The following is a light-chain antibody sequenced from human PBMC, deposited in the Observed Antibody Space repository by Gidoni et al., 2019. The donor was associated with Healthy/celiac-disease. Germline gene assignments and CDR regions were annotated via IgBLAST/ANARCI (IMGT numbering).Light chain of an antibody. J-gene: IGKJ1*01. CDR1: QSISTY. Sequence: DIQMTQSPSSLSASVGDRVTITCRASQSISTYLNWYQQKPGKAPKLLIYAASSLQSGVPSRFSGSGSGTDFTLTISSLQPEDFATYHCQQSNTTPWTFGQXTKVEIK. V-gene: IGKV1-39*01. CDR2: AAS. CDR3: QQSNTTPWT.